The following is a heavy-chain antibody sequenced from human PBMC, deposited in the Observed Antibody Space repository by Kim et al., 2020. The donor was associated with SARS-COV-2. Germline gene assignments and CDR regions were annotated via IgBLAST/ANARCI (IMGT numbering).Heavy chain of an antibody. D-gene: IGHD3-16*01. Sequence: DSVKGRFTISRDNAKNSLYLQMNSLRDEDTAVYYCARKLGEYLQGYYYMDVWGEGTTVTVSS. CDR3: ARKLGEYLQGYYYMDV. V-gene: IGHV3-48*02. J-gene: IGHJ6*03.